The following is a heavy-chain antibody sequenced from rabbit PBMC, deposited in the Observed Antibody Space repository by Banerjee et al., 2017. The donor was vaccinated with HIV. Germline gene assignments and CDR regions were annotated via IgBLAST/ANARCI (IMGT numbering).Heavy chain of an antibody. V-gene: IGHV1S40*01. CDR3: ARDLAGVIGWNFGL. CDR1: GFSFSSSYW. Sequence: QSLEESGGDLVKPGASLTLTCTASGFSFSSSYWISWVRQAPGKGLEWIACIDAGSSGTTDYASWAKGRFTISKTSSTTVTLQMTSLTAADTATYFCARDLAGVIGWNFGLWGPGTLVTVS. D-gene: IGHD4-1*01. CDR2: IDAGSSGTT. J-gene: IGHJ4*01.